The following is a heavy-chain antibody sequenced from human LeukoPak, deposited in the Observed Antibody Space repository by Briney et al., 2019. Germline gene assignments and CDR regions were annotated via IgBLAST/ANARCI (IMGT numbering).Heavy chain of an antibody. Sequence: ASVKVSCKASGYTFTGYYTHWVRQAPGQGLEWMGWINPNSGGTNYAQKFQGRVTMTRDTSISTAYMELSRLKSDDTAVYYCARDVGEYCSSVSCYASDYWGQGTLVTVSS. CDR2: INPNSGGT. V-gene: IGHV1-2*02. D-gene: IGHD2-2*01. CDR1: GYTFTGYY. CDR3: ARDVGEYCSSVSCYASDY. J-gene: IGHJ4*02.